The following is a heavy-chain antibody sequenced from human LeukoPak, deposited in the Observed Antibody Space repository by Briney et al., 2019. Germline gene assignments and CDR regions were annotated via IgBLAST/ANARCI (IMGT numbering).Heavy chain of an antibody. CDR3: ARDLPLGDYYYGMDV. J-gene: IGHJ6*02. CDR1: GGSFSGYY. V-gene: IGHV4-31*11. D-gene: IGHD2-15*01. CDR2: IYYSGST. Sequence: KASETLSLTCAVYGGSFSGYYWSWIRQHPGKGLEWIGYIYYSGSTYYNPSLKSRVTISVDTSKNQFSLKLSSVTAADTAVYYCARDLPLGDYYYGMDVWGQGTTVTASS.